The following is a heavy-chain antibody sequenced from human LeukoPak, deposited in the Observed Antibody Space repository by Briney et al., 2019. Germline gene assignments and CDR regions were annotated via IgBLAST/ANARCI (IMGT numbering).Heavy chain of an antibody. V-gene: IGHV3-7*01. Sequence: GGSLRLSCAASGFTFSMSWMSWIRQAPGKGLEWVANILQDGTEKNYVDSVRGRLTISRDNAKNSLYLQMNSMRAEDTAVYYCARGSTSWDSWGQGTLVTVSS. D-gene: IGHD2-2*01. CDR2: ILQDGTEK. CDR1: GFTFSMSW. J-gene: IGHJ4*02. CDR3: ARGSTSWDS.